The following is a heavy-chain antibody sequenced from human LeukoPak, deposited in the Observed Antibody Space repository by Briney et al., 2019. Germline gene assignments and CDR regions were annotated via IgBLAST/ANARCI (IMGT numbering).Heavy chain of an antibody. CDR3: ARDYRYLFDY. J-gene: IGHJ4*02. CDR1: GFSFSSHW. CDR2: IKQDASEK. V-gene: IGHV3-7*01. D-gene: IGHD3-16*02. Sequence: GGSLRLSCAASGFSFSSHWMSWVRQAPRKELEWVANIKQDASEKYYVDSVKGRFTISRDNAKNSLYLQMNSLRVEDTAVYYCARDYRYLFDYWGQGNLVTVSS.